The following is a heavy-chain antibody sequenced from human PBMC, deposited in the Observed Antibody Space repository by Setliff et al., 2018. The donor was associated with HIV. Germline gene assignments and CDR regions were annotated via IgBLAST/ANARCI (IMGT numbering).Heavy chain of an antibody. Sequence: PGGSLRLSCAASGSTFDRFWMHWVRQAPGKGLVWVSLISWDDGSIFYSDSVKGRFIISRDNSKQSLFLQMNSLKTEDTAVYYCAKDMYRGSRSAAGTLDHWGQGTQVTVSS. CDR1: GSTFDRFW. D-gene: IGHD6-13*01. CDR3: AKDMYRGSRSAAGTLDH. CDR2: ISWDDGSI. V-gene: IGHV3-43D*03. J-gene: IGHJ4*02.